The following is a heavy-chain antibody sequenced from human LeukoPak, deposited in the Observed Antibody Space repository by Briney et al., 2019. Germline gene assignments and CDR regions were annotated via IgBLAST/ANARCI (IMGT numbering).Heavy chain of an antibody. CDR2: IYYSGST. Sequence: SETLSLTCTVSGGSISSYYWSWIRQPPGKGLEWIGYIYYSGSTNYNPSLKSRVTISVDTSKNQFSLKLSSVTAADTAVYYCARGRYYYDSSGYFSYFDYWGQGTLVTVSS. J-gene: IGHJ4*02. CDR1: GGSISSYY. V-gene: IGHV4-59*01. CDR3: ARGRYYYDSSGYFSYFDY. D-gene: IGHD3-22*01.